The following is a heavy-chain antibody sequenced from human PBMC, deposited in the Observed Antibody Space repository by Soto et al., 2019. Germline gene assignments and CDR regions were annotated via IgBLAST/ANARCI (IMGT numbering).Heavy chain of an antibody. CDR3: ARDIRITIFGVVINNWFDP. V-gene: IGHV4-30-4*01. CDR1: GGSISSGDYY. Sequence: TLSLTCTVSGGSISSGDYYWSWIRQPPGKGLEWIGYIYYSGSTYYNPSLKSRVTISVDTSKNQFSLKLSSVTAADTAVYYCARDIRITIFGVVINNWFDPWGQGTLVTVSS. J-gene: IGHJ5*02. D-gene: IGHD3-3*01. CDR2: IYYSGST.